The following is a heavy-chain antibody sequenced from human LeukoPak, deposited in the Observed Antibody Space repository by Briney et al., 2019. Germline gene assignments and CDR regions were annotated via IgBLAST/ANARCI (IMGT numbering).Heavy chain of an antibody. Sequence: GSLRLSCAASGFTFSSYVMHWVRQAPGKGLQWVANIKQDGSAKYYVDSVKGRFTISRDNAKNSLYLQMNSLRAEDTAVYYCARVEASGYDYGAFDYWGQGTLVTVSS. CDR3: ARVEASGYDYGAFDY. CDR1: GFTFSSYV. V-gene: IGHV3-7*01. D-gene: IGHD5-12*01. CDR2: IKQDGSAK. J-gene: IGHJ4*02.